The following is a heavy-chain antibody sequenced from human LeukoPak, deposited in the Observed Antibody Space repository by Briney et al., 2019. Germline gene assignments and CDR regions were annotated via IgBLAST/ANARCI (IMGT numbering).Heavy chain of an antibody. CDR1: GFTFSSYA. CDR3: GRYFDY. J-gene: IGHJ4*02. Sequence: GGSLRLSCAASGFTFSSYAMHWVRQAPGKGLEWVAVISYDGSNKYYADSVKGRFTISRDNSKNTLYLQMNSLRAEDTAVYYCGRYFDYWGQGTLVTVSS. CDR2: ISYDGSNK. V-gene: IGHV3-30*04.